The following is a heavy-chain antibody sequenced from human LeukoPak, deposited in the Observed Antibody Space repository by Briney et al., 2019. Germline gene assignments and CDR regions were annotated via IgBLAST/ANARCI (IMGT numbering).Heavy chain of an antibody. Sequence: GGSLRLSCAASGFTFSSYWMSWVRQAPGKGLEWVANIKQDGSEKYYVDSVKGRFTISRDNAKNSLYLQMNSLRAEDTAVYYCARDWDLGHDLQGYYDSSGYMGRDGLDYWGQGTLVTVSS. CDR2: IKQDGSEK. CDR3: ARDWDLGHDLQGYYDSSGYMGRDGLDY. CDR1: GFTFSSYW. D-gene: IGHD3-22*01. V-gene: IGHV3-7*01. J-gene: IGHJ4*02.